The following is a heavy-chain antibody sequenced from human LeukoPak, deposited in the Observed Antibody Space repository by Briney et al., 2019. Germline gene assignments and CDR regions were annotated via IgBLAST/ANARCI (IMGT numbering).Heavy chain of an antibody. V-gene: IGHV4-38-2*02. CDR1: GYSISSGYY. D-gene: IGHD2-15*01. CDR2: IYHSGST. Sequence: ASETLSLTCTVSGYSISSGYYWGWIRQPPGKGLEWIGSIYHSGSTYYNPSLKSRVTISVDTSKNQFSLNLRSVTAADTAVYYCASGDGGSPSFDYWGQGTLVTVSS. J-gene: IGHJ4*02. CDR3: ASGDGGSPSFDY.